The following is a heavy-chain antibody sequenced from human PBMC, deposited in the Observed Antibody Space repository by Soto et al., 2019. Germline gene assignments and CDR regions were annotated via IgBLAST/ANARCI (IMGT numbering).Heavy chain of an antibody. D-gene: IGHD1-7*01. Sequence: ASVKVSCKASGYTFTGYYMHWVRQAPGQGLEWMGWINPNSGGTNYAQKFQGWVTMTRDTSISTAYMELSRLRSDDTAVYYCARPVIGRNYTSYYFDYWGQGTLVTVSS. CDR3: ARPVIGRNYTSYYFDY. CDR1: GYTFTGYY. CDR2: INPNSGGT. V-gene: IGHV1-2*04. J-gene: IGHJ4*02.